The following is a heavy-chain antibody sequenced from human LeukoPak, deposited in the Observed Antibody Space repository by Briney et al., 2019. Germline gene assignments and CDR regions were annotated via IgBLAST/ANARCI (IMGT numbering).Heavy chain of an antibody. Sequence: ASVKVSCKASGYTFTGYYIHWVRQAPGQGLEWMGWINPNSGDTNYAQKFQGRVTMTRDTSISTAYMELSSLRSDDTAVYYCARDPSAWIAAGDAIDYWGQETLVTVSS. V-gene: IGHV1-2*02. D-gene: IGHD6-13*01. CDR2: INPNSGDT. J-gene: IGHJ4*02. CDR3: ARDPSAWIAAGDAIDY. CDR1: GYTFTGYY.